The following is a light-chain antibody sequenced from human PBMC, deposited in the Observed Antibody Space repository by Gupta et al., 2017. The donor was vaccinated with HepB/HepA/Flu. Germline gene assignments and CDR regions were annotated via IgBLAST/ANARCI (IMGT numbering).Light chain of an antibody. Sequence: EIVLTQSPATLSLSPGERATLSCRASQSVSTYSAWYQQKPGQAPRLLIYDASNRATGIPARFSGSGSGTDFTLTISSLEPEDFAVYYCQQRSNWPPFVCSFGQGTKLEIK. CDR3: QQRSNWPPFVCS. V-gene: IGKV3-11*01. CDR2: DAS. CDR1: QSVSTY. J-gene: IGKJ2*04.